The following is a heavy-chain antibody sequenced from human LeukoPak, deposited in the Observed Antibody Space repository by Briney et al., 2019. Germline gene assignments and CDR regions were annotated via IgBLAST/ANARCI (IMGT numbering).Heavy chain of an antibody. CDR2: IAYDGSIK. Sequence: GGSLRLSCAASGFTFSAYGMHWVRQAPGKGLEWVAVIAYDGSIKYYADSVKGRFTISRDNSKNTLYLQINSLRAEDTAVYYCAKDQNSMAAAATDYWGQGTLVTVSS. J-gene: IGHJ4*02. CDR3: AKDQNSMAAAATDY. CDR1: GFTFSAYG. V-gene: IGHV3-30*18. D-gene: IGHD6-13*01.